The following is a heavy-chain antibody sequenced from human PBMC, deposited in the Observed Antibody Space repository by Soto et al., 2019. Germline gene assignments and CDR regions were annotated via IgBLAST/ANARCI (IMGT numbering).Heavy chain of an antibody. CDR3: TKVPNWDTSLGYYYGMDV. J-gene: IGHJ6*02. D-gene: IGHD7-27*01. V-gene: IGHV3-73*01. Sequence: PGGSLRLPCAASGFTFSGAAMHWVRQASGKGQEWVGSIRSKGNSYATAYAAPVKGRITISRDDSKKMAYLQMSSLKTEDTAVYYCTKVPNWDTSLGYYYGMDVWGQGTTVTVSS. CDR2: IRSKGNSYAT. CDR1: GFTFSGAA.